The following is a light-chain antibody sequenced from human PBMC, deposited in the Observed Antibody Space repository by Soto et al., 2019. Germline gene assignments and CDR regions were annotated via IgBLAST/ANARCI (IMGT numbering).Light chain of an antibody. V-gene: IGKV4-1*01. CDR1: RSVLYSSNNKNY. J-gene: IGKJ3*01. CDR2: WAS. Sequence: DIVMTQSPDSLAVSLGERATINCKSSRSVLYSSNNKNYLAWYQQKPGQHPKLLIYWASTRESGVPDRFSGSGSGTDFTLTISSLHAEDVAVYYCQQYYSTPFTFGPGTKVDIK. CDR3: QQYYSTPFT.